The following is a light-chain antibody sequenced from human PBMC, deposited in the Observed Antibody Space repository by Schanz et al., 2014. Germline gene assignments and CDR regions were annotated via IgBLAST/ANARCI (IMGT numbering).Light chain of an antibody. V-gene: IGLV2-8*01. CDR3: SSYAGSNNWA. Sequence: QSALTQPPSASGSPGQSVTISCTGTSSDVGGYNYVSWYQQHPGKAPKLMIYEVSQRPSGVPDRFSGSKSGNTASLTVSGLQTDDEADYYCSSYAGSNNWAFGGGTKVTVL. CDR2: EVS. J-gene: IGLJ3*02. CDR1: SSDVGGYNY.